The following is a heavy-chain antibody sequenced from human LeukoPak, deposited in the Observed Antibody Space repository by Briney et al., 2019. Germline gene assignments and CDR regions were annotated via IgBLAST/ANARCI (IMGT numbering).Heavy chain of an antibody. J-gene: IGHJ6*02. CDR1: GFTFSSYG. CDR2: ISYDGSNK. D-gene: IGHD5-18*01. CDR3: AKVITRLTASYGMDV. Sequence: GGSLRLSCAASGFTFSSYGMHWVRQAPGKGLEWVAVISYDGSNKYYADSVKGRFTISRDNSKNTLYLQMNSLRAEDTAVYYCAKVITRLTASYGMDVWGQGTTVTVSS. V-gene: IGHV3-30*18.